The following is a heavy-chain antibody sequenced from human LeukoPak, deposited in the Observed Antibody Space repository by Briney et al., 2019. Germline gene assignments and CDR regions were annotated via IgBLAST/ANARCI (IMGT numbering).Heavy chain of an antibody. CDR3: ARGLRFLEWLYPSTGYYYMDV. Sequence: SVKVSCKASGGTFSSYAISWMRQAPGQGLEWMGGIIPIFGTANYAQKFQGRVTITTDESTSTAYMELSSLRSEDTAVYYCARGLRFLEWLYPSTGYYYMDVWGKGTTVTVSS. CDR2: IIPIFGTA. D-gene: IGHD3-3*01. V-gene: IGHV1-69*05. CDR1: GGTFSSYA. J-gene: IGHJ6*03.